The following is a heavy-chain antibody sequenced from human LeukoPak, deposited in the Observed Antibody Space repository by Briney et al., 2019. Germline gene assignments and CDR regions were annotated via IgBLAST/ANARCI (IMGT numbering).Heavy chain of an antibody. D-gene: IGHD3-22*01. Sequence: ASVKVSCKASGYTFTSYGISWVRQAPGQGLEWMGWISAYNGNTNYAQKLQGRVTMTTDTSTSTAYMELRSLRSDDTAVYYCARDRGGRGYYDSSGYYRDAFGIWGQGTMVTVSS. CDR3: ARDRGGRGYYDSSGYYRDAFGI. CDR1: GYTFTSYG. J-gene: IGHJ3*02. CDR2: ISAYNGNT. V-gene: IGHV1-18*01.